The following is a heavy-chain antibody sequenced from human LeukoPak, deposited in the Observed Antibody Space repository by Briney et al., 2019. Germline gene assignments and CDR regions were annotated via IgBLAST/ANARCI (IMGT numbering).Heavy chain of an antibody. D-gene: IGHD1-26*01. CDR2: MNPSTGDT. Sequence: GALVKVSCKASGYTFTGYDTNWVRQAIGQGLEWMGWMNPSTGDTGYAQKFQGRVTMTRNTSVDTAFMELSGLGSEDTAVYYCTRGSLSGSSRDYWGQGTLVTVSS. CDR3: TRGSLSGSSRDY. CDR1: GYTFTGYD. J-gene: IGHJ4*02. V-gene: IGHV1-8*01.